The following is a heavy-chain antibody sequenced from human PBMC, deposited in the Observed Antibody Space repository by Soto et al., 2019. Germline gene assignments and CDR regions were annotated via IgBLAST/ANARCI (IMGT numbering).Heavy chain of an antibody. J-gene: IGHJ5*02. CDR3: AKDWSYGGNWFDP. CDR2: ISDNGATT. CDR1: GLTFSNYG. D-gene: IGHD1-26*01. Sequence: GGSLRLSWAASGLTFSNYGVSWVRQAQGKGLEWVSAISDNGATTYYADSVKGRFTISRDNFKNTLYLQMNSLRAEDTAVYYCAKDWSYGGNWFDPWGQGTLVTVSS. V-gene: IGHV3-23*01.